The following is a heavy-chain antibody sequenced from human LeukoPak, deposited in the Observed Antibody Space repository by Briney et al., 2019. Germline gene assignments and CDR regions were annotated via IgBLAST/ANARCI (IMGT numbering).Heavy chain of an antibody. J-gene: IGHJ4*02. Sequence: PGGSLRLSCAAYGFTFDDYGMSWVRHAPGKGLEGGSGINWNGGSTVYADSVKGRFTISRDKAKNSLYLQMNSLRAEDTALYYCARDLGPITLSGFNYWGQGTLVTVSS. V-gene: IGHV3-20*04. CDR1: GFTFDDYG. CDR2: INWNGGST. CDR3: ARDLGPITLSGFNY. D-gene: IGHD5-12*01.